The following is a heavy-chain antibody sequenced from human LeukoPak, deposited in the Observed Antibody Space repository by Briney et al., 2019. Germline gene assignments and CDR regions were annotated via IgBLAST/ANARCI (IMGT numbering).Heavy chain of an antibody. CDR2: ISGSGGST. J-gene: IGHJ4*02. CDR1: GFTFSSYA. CDR3: AKRRGWLEFDY. V-gene: IGHV3-23*01. D-gene: IGHD6-19*01. Sequence: GGSLRLSCAASGFTFSSYAMSWVCHAPGKGLELVSAISGSGGSTYYADSVKGRFTISRDNSKNTLYLQMNSLRAEDTAVYYCAKRRGWLEFDYWGQGTLVTVSS.